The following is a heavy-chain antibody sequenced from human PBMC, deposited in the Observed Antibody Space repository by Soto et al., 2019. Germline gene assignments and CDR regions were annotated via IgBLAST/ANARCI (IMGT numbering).Heavy chain of an antibody. J-gene: IGHJ3*02. CDR3: GTDRWGGAFDM. V-gene: IGHV3-7*01. D-gene: IGHD3-10*01. Sequence: EVQVVESGGGLVQPGGSLRLSCAAIGFSLRGDWMAWVRQIPGKGLEFVANIKEDGSVKNYVDSVKGRFSISRDNDKNSLYLQMNSLRAEDTAVYYCGTDRWGGAFDMWGQGTTVTVSS. CDR1: GFSLRGDW. CDR2: IKEDGSVK.